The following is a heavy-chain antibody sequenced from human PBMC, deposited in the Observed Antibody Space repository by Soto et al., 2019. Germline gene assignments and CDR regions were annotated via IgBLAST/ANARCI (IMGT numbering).Heavy chain of an antibody. CDR1: GGTFRTSA. CDR3: ARDKDRQQLGGNYYYIMDV. Sequence: QVQLVQSGAEVKKPGSSVKVSCKTSGGTFRTSAISWVRQAPGQGLEWMGGIMPVFPTADYAQKFQGRVTITADESTSTAYLELSSLRSADTAVYYCARDKDRQQLGGNYYYIMDVWGQGTTVTVSS. CDR2: IMPVFPTA. V-gene: IGHV1-69*12. J-gene: IGHJ6*01. D-gene: IGHD3-3*02.